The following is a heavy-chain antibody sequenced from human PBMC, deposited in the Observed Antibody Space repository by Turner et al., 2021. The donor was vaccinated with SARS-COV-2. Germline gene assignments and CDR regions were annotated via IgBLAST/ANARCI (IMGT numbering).Heavy chain of an antibody. CDR1: GFTFSSYV. CDR3: ARDSGDFDY. V-gene: IGHV3-30-3*01. D-gene: IGHD3-10*01. J-gene: IGHJ4*02. CDR2: ISYDESNK. Sequence: VQLVEPWGGLVWPGRSLILSCSDSGFTFSSYVMHWVRKAPGKGLEWVAVISYDESNKYYADSVKGRFTISKDNSKNTLYLQMNSRRAEDTAVYYCARDSGDFDYWGQGTLVTVSS.